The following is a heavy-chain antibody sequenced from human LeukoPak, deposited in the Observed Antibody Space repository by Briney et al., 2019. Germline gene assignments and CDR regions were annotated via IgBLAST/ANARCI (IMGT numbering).Heavy chain of an antibody. V-gene: IGHV3-21*01. CDR1: GFTFSSYS. D-gene: IGHD6-19*01. Sequence: GGSLRLSCAASGFTFSSYSMNWVRQAPGKGLEWVSFISSSSSYIYYADSVKGRFTISRDNAKNSLYLQMNSLRAEDTAVYYCARSSGIAVAGTFGYWGQGTLVTVSS. CDR2: ISSSSSYI. J-gene: IGHJ4*02. CDR3: ARSSGIAVAGTFGY.